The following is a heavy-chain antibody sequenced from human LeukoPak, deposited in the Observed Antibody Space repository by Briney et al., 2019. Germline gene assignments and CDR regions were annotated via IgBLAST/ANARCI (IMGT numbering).Heavy chain of an antibody. CDR3: GMRNRGRKCSSWYYFDY. J-gene: IGHJ4*02. Sequence: SETLSLTCTGSVRSINSSSFYWGWIRQPPGKGLEWIGSIYYSGSTYYNPSLKSRVTIYVDTSKNQFSLKLSSVTAADTAVYYTGMRNRGRKCSSWYYFDYWGQGTLVTVSS. D-gene: IGHD6-13*01. CDR1: VRSINSSSFY. CDR2: IYYSGST. V-gene: IGHV4-39*01.